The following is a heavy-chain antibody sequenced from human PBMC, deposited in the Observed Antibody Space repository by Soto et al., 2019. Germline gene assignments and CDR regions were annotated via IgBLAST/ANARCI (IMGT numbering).Heavy chain of an antibody. Sequence: QAQLVQSGDEVKKPGASVKVSCKAAGYIFVHYGIAWVRQAPGQGLEWMGWISPYTGNTHSATKIQGRLTMTTDTSTSTAYMDLGSLTSDDTAVYYCVMVDNYVTPTPQDVWGQGTTVTVSS. J-gene: IGHJ6*02. CDR1: GYIFVHYG. D-gene: IGHD3-16*01. V-gene: IGHV1-18*01. CDR2: ISPYTGNT. CDR3: VMVDNYVTPTPQDV.